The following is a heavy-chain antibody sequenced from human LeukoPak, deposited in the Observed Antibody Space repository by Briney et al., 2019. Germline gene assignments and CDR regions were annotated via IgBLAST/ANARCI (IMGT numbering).Heavy chain of an antibody. Sequence: ASVKVSCKASGYTFTSYYMHWVRQATRQGLEWMGLINPTGGSTSYAQQFQGRISMSRDTSTSTVYMEMSSLTSEDTALYYCARESTAFDYWGQGTLVTVSS. J-gene: IGHJ4*02. CDR3: ARESTAFDY. CDR2: INPTGGST. V-gene: IGHV1-46*01. CDR1: GYTFTSYY.